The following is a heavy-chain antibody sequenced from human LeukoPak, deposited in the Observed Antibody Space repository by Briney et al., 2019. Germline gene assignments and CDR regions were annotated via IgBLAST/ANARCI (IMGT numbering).Heavy chain of an antibody. CDR1: GESFSGYF. D-gene: IGHD1-14*01. CDR3: ARADNPGAEYLRH. V-gene: IGHV4-34*01. J-gene: IGHJ1*01. Sequence: SETLSLTCAVYGESFSGYFWTWIRQPPGKGLEWLGEINDSGSTNYNPSLKSRVTISVDTSKNQFSLRLTSVTAADSAVYYCARADNPGAEYLRHWGRGTLVTVSS. CDR2: INDSGST.